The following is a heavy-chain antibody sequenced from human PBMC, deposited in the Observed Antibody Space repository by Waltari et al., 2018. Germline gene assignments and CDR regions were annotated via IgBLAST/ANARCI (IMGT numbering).Heavy chain of an antibody. D-gene: IGHD7-27*01. CDR3: ARGGWGFSLDY. J-gene: IGHJ4*02. CDR1: GFSLSSYS. Sequence: EVQLVESGGGLVKPGGSLRLSCAASGFSLSSYSMNWVRQAPGKGLEWVSSISSTSTYTHYADSVKGRFTISRDNAKNSLYLQMNSLRGDDTAVYYCARGGWGFSLDYWGQGTLVTFSS. CDR2: ISSTSTYT. V-gene: IGHV3-21*01.